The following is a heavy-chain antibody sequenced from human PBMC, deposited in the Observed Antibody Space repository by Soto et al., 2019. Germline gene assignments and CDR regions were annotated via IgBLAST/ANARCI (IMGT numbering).Heavy chain of an antibody. CDR3: AREPPYCSSTSCYTGSDYYYGMDV. Sequence: SVKVSCKASGGTFSSYAISWVRQAPGQGLEWMGGIIPIFGTANYAQKFQGRVTITAGESTSTAYMELSSLRSEDTAVYYCAREPPYCSSTSCYTGSDYYYGMDVWGQGTTVTVSS. D-gene: IGHD2-2*02. CDR1: GGTFSSYA. J-gene: IGHJ6*02. CDR2: IIPIFGTA. V-gene: IGHV1-69*13.